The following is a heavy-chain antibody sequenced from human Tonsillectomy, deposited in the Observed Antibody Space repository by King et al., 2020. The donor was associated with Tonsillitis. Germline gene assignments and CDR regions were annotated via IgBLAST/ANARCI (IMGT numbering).Heavy chain of an antibody. CDR2: IAYDASYE. CDR1: GFMFSNNG. J-gene: IGHJ2*01. Sequence: VQLVESGGGVVQPGRSLRLSCAASGFMFSNNGMHWVRQAPGKGLEWVALIAYDASYENYADSVKGRFTISRDNSKNTLYLEMNSLRVEDTAVYYCAKDGIGLSDWHFDLWGRGTLVTVSS. D-gene: IGHD3-16*01. CDR3: AKDGIGLSDWHFDL. V-gene: IGHV3-30*18.